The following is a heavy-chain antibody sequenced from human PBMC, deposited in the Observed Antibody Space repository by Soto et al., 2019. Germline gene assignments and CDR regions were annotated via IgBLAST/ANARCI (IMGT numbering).Heavy chain of an antibody. V-gene: IGHV1-69*01. CDR2: IIPVFGTA. Sequence: QVQLVQSGAEVKKPGSSVKVSCKASGGTFSSYAISWVRQAPGQGLEWMGGIIPVFGTANYAQKFQGRVTITANESTSTAYMELSSLRSEDTAVYYCARTGLWFGKLGSYYGMDVWGQGTTVTVSS. CDR3: ARTGLWFGKLGSYYGMDV. D-gene: IGHD3-10*01. CDR1: GGTFSSYA. J-gene: IGHJ6*02.